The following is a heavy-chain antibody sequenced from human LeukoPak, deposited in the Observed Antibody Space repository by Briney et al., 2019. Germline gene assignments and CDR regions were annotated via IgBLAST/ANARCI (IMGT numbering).Heavy chain of an antibody. V-gene: IGHV3-48*01. CDR3: ARAGSGWYFDY. J-gene: IGHJ4*02. Sequence: PGGSLRLSCAAAGFTFSSYSLNWVRQAPGKGLEWVSYISSSSSRTIYYADSVKGRFTISRDNAKNSVYLQMNSLRGEDTAVYYCARAGSGWYFDYWGQGTLVAVSS. CDR1: GFTFSSYS. D-gene: IGHD6-19*01. CDR2: ISSSSSRTI.